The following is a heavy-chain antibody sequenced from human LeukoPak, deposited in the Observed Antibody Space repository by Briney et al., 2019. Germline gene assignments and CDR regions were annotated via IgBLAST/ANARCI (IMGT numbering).Heavy chain of an antibody. J-gene: IGHJ4*02. D-gene: IGHD2-21*02. CDR1: GGSFSGFY. CDR2: INHSGST. Sequence: SETLSLTCAVYGGSFSGFYWSWIRQPPGKGLDWIGAINHSGSTNYNPSLKSRVTISVDTSKNQFSLKLSSVTAADTAVYYCARGDYCGGDCYSRPDHWGQGTLVTVSS. CDR3: ARGDYCGGDCYSRPDH. V-gene: IGHV4-34*01.